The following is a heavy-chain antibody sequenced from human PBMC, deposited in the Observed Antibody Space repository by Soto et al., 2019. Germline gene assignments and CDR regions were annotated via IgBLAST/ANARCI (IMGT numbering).Heavy chain of an antibody. CDR3: ARPLYDILTGIDY. J-gene: IGHJ4*02. V-gene: IGHV3-30-3*01. D-gene: IGHD3-9*01. Sequence: QVQLVESGGGVVQPGRSLRLSCAASGFTFSSYAMHWVRQAPGKGLEWVAVISYVGSNKYYADSVKGRFTISRDNSKNTLYLQMNSLRAEDTAVYYCARPLYDILTGIDYWGQGTLVTVSS. CDR1: GFTFSSYA. CDR2: ISYVGSNK.